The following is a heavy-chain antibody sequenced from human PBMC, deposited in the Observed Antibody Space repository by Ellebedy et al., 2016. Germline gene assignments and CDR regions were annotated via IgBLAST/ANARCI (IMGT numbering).Heavy chain of an antibody. J-gene: IGHJ6*02. CDR1: GFTFDDYA. V-gene: IGHV3-9*01. D-gene: IGHD6-13*01. CDR2: ISWNSGSI. Sequence: SLKISXAASGFTFDDYAMHWVRQAPGKGLEWVSGISWNSGSIGYADSVKGRFTISRDNAKNSLYLQMNSLRAEDTALYYCAKDIKDAGGLDVWGQGTTVTVSS. CDR3: AKDIKDAGGLDV.